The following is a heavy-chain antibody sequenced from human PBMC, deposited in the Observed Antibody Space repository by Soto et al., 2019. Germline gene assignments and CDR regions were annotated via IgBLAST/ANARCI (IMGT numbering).Heavy chain of an antibody. J-gene: IGHJ4*02. CDR1: GFTFSNYW. CDR2: IIGDGLYT. CDR3: ARGILGSGTAHDH. D-gene: IGHD3-10*01. Sequence: EVQLVESGGGLVQPGGSLILSCAASGFTFSNYWMVWVRQAPRKGLVWVSRIIGDGLYTTYADSVKGRFTISRDNAKNTVYLQMNSLSVEDTAVYYCARGILGSGTAHDHWGQGTLVTVSS. V-gene: IGHV3-74*03.